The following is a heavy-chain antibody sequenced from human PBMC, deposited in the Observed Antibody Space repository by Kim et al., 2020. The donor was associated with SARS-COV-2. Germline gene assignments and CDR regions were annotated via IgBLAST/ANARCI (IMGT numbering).Heavy chain of an antibody. V-gene: IGHV1-69*04. J-gene: IGHJ4*02. CDR2: IIPILGIA. CDR3: ARDQSVVVPAAKVTIDY. Sequence: SVKVSCKASGGTFSSYAISWVRQAPGQGLEWMGRIIPILGIANYAQKFQGRVTITADKSTSTAYMELSSLRSEDTAVYYCARDQSVVVPAAKVTIDYWGQGTLVTFSS. D-gene: IGHD2-2*01. CDR1: GGTFSSYA.